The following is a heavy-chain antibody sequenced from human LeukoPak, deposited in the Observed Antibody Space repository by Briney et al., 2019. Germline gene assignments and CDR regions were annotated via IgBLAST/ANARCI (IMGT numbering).Heavy chain of an antibody. CDR3: ARRSYDILTGYYDDAFDI. CDR2: IIPILGIA. V-gene: IGHV1-69*10. J-gene: IGHJ3*02. CDR1: GGTFSSYA. Sequence: SVKVSCKASGGTFSSYAISWVRQALGQGLEWMGGIIPILGIANYAQKFQGRVTITADKSTSTAYMELSSLRSEDTAVYYCARRSYDILTGYYDDAFDIWGQGTMVTVSS. D-gene: IGHD3-9*01.